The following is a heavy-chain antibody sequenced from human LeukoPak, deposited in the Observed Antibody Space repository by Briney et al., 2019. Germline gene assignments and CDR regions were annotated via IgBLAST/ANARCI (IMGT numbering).Heavy chain of an antibody. D-gene: IGHD4-17*01. CDR2: IYHSGST. J-gene: IGHJ4*02. CDR3: ARTTPTVTTRFDY. V-gene: IGHV4-38-2*02. CDR1: GYSISSGYY. Sequence: SETLSLTCTVSGYSISSGYYWGWIRQPPGKGLEWIGSIYHSGSTYYNPSLKSRVTISVDTSKNQFSLKLSSVTAADTAVYYCARTTPTVTTRFDYWGQGTLVTVSS.